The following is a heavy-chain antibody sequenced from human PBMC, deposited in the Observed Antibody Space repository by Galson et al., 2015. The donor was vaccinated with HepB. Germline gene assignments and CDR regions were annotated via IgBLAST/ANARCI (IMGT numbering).Heavy chain of an antibody. V-gene: IGHV3-33*01. D-gene: IGHD1-20*01. J-gene: IGHJ6*02. CDR2: IWYDGSYK. CDR1: GFTFSSYG. Sequence: LRLSCAASGFTFSSYGMHWVRQAPGKGLEWVAVIWYDGSYKFYADSVKGRFTISRDNSKNTLYMQMNSLRAEDTAVYYCARDTSITSYGMDVWGQGTTVTVSS. CDR3: ARDTSITSYGMDV.